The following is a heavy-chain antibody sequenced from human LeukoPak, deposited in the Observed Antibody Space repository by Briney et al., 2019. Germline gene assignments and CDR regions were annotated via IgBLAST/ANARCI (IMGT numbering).Heavy chain of an antibody. J-gene: IGHJ6*03. V-gene: IGHV3-7*03. CDR1: GFTFSSYW. CDR3: AKLGYYDFWSGYDYYYYMDV. D-gene: IGHD3-3*01. Sequence: GGSLRLSCAASGFTFSSYWMSWVRQAPGKGLEWVANIKQDGSEKYYVDSVKGRFTISRDNAKNSLYLQMNSLRAEDTAVYYCAKLGYYDFWSGYDYYYYMDVWGKGTTVTVSS. CDR2: IKQDGSEK.